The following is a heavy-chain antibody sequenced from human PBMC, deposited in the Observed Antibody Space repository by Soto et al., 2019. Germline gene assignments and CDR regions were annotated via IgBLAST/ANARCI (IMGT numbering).Heavy chain of an antibody. Sequence: SETLSLTCTVSGGSINSYYWSWIRQPPGKGLEWIGYIYYSGSTNYNPSLKSRATISVDTSKNQFTLKLSSVTAADTAVYYCARVDLDYYDSSGYHEYFQHWGQGTLVTVSS. D-gene: IGHD3-22*01. CDR3: ARVDLDYYDSSGYHEYFQH. V-gene: IGHV4-59*01. CDR1: GGSINSYY. CDR2: IYYSGST. J-gene: IGHJ1*01.